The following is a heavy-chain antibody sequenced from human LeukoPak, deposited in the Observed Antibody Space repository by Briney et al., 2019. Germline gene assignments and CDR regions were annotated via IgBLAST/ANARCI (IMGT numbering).Heavy chain of an antibody. CDR2: IIPIFGTA. CDR3: ARTHSNQPESYYYYGLDV. D-gene: IGHD1-14*01. V-gene: IGHV1-69*01. CDR1: GGTFSSYA. Sequence: SVKVSCKASGGTFSSYAISWVRQAPGQGLEWMGGIIPIFGTANYAQKFQGRVTITADESTSTAYMELSSLRSEDTAVYYCARTHSNQPESYYYYGLDVWGQGTTVTVSS. J-gene: IGHJ6*02.